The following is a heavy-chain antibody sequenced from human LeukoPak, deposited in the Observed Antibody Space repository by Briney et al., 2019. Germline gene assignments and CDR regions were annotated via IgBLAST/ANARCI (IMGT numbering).Heavy chain of an antibody. Sequence: PSETLSLTCAVYGGSFSGYYWSWIRQPPGKGLEWIGEINHSGGTNYNPSLKSRVTISVDTSKNQFSLQLNSVTPEDTAVYYCARGWLQSYFDYWGQGTLV. D-gene: IGHD5-24*01. V-gene: IGHV4-34*01. CDR1: GGSFSGYY. J-gene: IGHJ4*02. CDR3: ARGWLQSYFDY. CDR2: INHSGGT.